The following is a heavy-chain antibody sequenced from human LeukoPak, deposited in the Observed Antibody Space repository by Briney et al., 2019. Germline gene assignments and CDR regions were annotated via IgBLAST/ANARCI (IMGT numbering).Heavy chain of an antibody. CDR1: GYSISSGYY. V-gene: IGHV4-38-2*02. CDR2: IYYSGST. Sequence: SETLSLTCTVSGYSISSGYYWGWIRQPPGKGLEWIGSIYYSGSTYYNPSLKSRVTISVDTSKNQFSLKLSSVTAADTAVYYCARARSSTNVLYYYSYHMDVWGKGTTVTVSS. D-gene: IGHD2-2*01. CDR3: ARARSSTNVLYYYSYHMDV. J-gene: IGHJ6*03.